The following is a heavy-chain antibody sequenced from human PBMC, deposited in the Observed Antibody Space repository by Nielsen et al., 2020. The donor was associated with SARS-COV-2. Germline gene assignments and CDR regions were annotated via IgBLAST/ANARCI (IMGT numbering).Heavy chain of an antibody. CDR3: AGNWNYVGGAFDI. CDR2: ISSSSSYI. J-gene: IGHJ3*02. V-gene: IGHV3-21*01. Sequence: GESLKISCAASGFTFSSYSMNWVRQAPGKGLEWVSSISSSSSYIYYADSVKGRFTISRDNAKNSLYLQMNSLRAEDTAVYYCAGNWNYVGGAFDIWGQGTMVTVSS. CDR1: GFTFSSYS. D-gene: IGHD1-7*01.